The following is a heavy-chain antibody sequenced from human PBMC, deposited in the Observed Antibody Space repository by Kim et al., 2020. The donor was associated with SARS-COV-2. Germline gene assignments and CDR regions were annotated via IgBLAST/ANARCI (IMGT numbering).Heavy chain of an antibody. D-gene: IGHD6-19*01. Sequence: GGSLRLSCAASGFTFSSYWMSWVRQAPGKGLEWVANIKQDGSEKYYVDSVKGRFTISRDNAKNSLYLQMNSLRAEDTAVYYCARDPPSGPVAGTEVDYWGQGTLVTVSS. J-gene: IGHJ4*02. V-gene: IGHV3-7*01. CDR2: IKQDGSEK. CDR1: GFTFSSYW. CDR3: ARDPPSGPVAGTEVDY.